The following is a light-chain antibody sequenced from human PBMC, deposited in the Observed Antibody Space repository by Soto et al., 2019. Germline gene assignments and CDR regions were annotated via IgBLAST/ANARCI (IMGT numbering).Light chain of an antibody. V-gene: IGLV2-11*01. CDR2: DVS. CDR3: CSYAGSYTFHWV. J-gene: IGLJ3*02. Sequence: QSALTQPRSVSGSPGQSVTISCTGTSSDVGGYNYVSWYQQHPGKAPKLMIYDVSKRPSGVPDRFSGSKSGNTASLTISGLQAEDAADYYCCSYAGSYTFHWVFGGGTKVTVL. CDR1: SSDVGGYNY.